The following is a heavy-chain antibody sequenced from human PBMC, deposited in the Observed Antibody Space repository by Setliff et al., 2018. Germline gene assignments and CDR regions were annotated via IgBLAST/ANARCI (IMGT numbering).Heavy chain of an antibody. CDR3: SRLVRFCTRTTCQRLSGDDF. J-gene: IGHJ4*02. CDR1: GYTFINFG. CDR2: ISPYTGNT. V-gene: IGHV1-18*01. D-gene: IGHD2-8*01. Sequence: ASVKVSCKASGYTFINFGISWVRQAPGQGLEWVGWISPYTGNTYYAPRLQDRVTLTADTSTNTAYMELRSLMSDDTAVYYCSRLVRFCTRTTCQRLSGDDFWGQGTLVTVSS.